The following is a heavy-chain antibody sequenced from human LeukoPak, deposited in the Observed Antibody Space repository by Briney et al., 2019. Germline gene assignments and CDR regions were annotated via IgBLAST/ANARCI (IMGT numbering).Heavy chain of an antibody. CDR2: INTNTGNP. CDR1: GYTFTSYA. CDR3: ARSNPRIAAAGTRNWFDP. D-gene: IGHD6-13*01. V-gene: IGHV7-4-1*02. J-gene: IGHJ5*02. Sequence: GASVKVSCKASGYTFTSYAMNWVRQAPGQGLEWMGWINTNTGNPTYAQGFTGRFVFSLDTSVSTAYLQISSLKAEDTAVYYCARSNPRIAAAGTRNWFDPWGQGTLVTVSS.